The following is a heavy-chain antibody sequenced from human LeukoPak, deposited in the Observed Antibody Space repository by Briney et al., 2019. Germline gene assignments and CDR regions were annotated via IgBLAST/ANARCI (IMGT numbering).Heavy chain of an antibody. CDR1: GGSISSSSYY. Sequence: PSETLSLTCTVSGGSISSSSYYWGWIRQPPGKGLEWIGYIYYSGSTNYNPSLKSRVTISVDTSKNQFSLKLSSVTAADTAVYYCARVRLDRPTYCGGDCYSEYYYYYYMDVWGKGTTVTVSS. J-gene: IGHJ6*03. CDR3: ARVRLDRPTYCGGDCYSEYYYYYYMDV. V-gene: IGHV4-61*05. CDR2: IYYSGST. D-gene: IGHD2-21*01.